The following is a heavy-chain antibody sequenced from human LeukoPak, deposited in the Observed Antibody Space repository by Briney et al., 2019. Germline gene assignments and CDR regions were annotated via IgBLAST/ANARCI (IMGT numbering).Heavy chain of an antibody. D-gene: IGHD5-24*01. CDR3: ATDPQGWLQLNY. V-gene: IGHV1-24*01. CDR2: FDPEDGET. J-gene: IGHJ4*02. CDR1: GYTLTELS. Sequence: ASVKVSCKVSGYTLTELSMHWVRQAPGKGLEWMGGFDPEDGETIYAQKFQGRVTMTEDTSTDTAYMELSSLRSEDTAVYYCATDPQGWLQLNYWGQGTLVTVSS.